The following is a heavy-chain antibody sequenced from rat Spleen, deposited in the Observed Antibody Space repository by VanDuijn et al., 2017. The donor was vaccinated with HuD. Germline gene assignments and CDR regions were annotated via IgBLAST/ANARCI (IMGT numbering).Heavy chain of an antibody. Sequence: QVQLKESGPGLVQPSQTLSLTCTVSGFSLTDYHVSWVRQPPGRGLEWIATISSGGSIYYNSALNSRLSISRDTSKSQVFLKMNSLQTEDTAFYFCTRTYGGYTSHWFAYWGQGVMVTVSS. CDR2: ISSGGSI. CDR3: TRTYGGYTSHWFAY. CDR1: GFSLTDYH. J-gene: IGHJ2*01. D-gene: IGHD1-11*01. V-gene: IGHV2S12*01.